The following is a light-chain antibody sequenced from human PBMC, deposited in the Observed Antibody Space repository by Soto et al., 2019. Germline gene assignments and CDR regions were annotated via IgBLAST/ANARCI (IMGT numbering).Light chain of an antibody. CDR1: QNINTY. Sequence: DIQMPQSPYSLSAAVGDRVTIACRASQNINTYLNWYQQKPGKAPKLLILDAASLQSGVPSRLSGGGSRTDFTLTITSLQPEDFAPYYCQQTSSAPFTFGPGTKVDIK. J-gene: IGKJ3*01. V-gene: IGKV1-39*01. CDR2: DAA. CDR3: QQTSSAPFT.